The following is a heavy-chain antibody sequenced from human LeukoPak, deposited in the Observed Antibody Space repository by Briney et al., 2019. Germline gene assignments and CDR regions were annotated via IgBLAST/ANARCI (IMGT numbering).Heavy chain of an antibody. Sequence: ASVKVSCKASGYSFISYGISWVRQAPGQGLEWMGWTSVYNGNTNYAQKLQGRVTMTTDISTSTAYMELRSLRSDDTAVYYCARSTPQDSSWYPSFDYWGQGTLVTVSS. CDR2: TSVYNGNT. CDR1: GYSFISYG. V-gene: IGHV1-18*01. J-gene: IGHJ4*02. D-gene: IGHD6-13*01. CDR3: ARSTPQDSSWYPSFDY.